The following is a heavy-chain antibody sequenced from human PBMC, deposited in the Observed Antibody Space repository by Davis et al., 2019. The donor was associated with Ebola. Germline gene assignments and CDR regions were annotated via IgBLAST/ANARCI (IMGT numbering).Heavy chain of an antibody. V-gene: IGHV3-7*03. D-gene: IGHD3-3*01. Sequence: GGSLRLSCAASGFTFSSYWMSWVRQAPGKGLEWVANIKQDGSEKYYVDSVKGRFTLSRENAKNSLYLQMNSLKAEDTAVYYCARDRDNYDFWSGYYYYYYYGMDVWGQGTTVTVSS. J-gene: IGHJ6*02. CDR1: GFTFSSYW. CDR2: IKQDGSEK. CDR3: ARDRDNYDFWSGYYYYYYYGMDV.